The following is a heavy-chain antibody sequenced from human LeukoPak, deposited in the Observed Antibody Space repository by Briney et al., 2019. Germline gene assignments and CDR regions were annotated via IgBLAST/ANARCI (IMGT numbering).Heavy chain of an antibody. J-gene: IGHJ4*02. D-gene: IGHD4-17*01. CDR2: IIPIFGTA. V-gene: IGHV1-69*01. Sequence: ASVKVSCKASGGTFSSYAISWVRQAPGQGLEWMGGIIPIFGTANYAQKFQGRVTITADESTSTAYMELSSLRSEDAAVYYCARGPYGDLIDYWGQGTLVTVSS. CDR1: GGTFSSYA. CDR3: ARGPYGDLIDY.